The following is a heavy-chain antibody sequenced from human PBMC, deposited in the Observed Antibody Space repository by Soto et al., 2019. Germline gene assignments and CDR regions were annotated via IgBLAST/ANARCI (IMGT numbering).Heavy chain of an antibody. J-gene: IGHJ4*02. Sequence: SETLSLTCTVSGGSIISCGYYWSLIRQHPGKGLEWIGYIYYSGSTYYNPSLKSRVTISVDTSKNQFSLKLSSVTAADTAVYYCASYLERLGFDYWGQGTLVTVSS. D-gene: IGHD1-1*01. CDR1: GGSIISCGYY. CDR2: IYYSGST. V-gene: IGHV4-31*03. CDR3: ASYLERLGFDY.